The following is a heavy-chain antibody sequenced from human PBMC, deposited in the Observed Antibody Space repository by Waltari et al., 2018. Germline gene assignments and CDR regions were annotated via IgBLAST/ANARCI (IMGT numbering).Heavy chain of an antibody. V-gene: IGHV3-33*01. D-gene: IGHD5-18*01. CDR1: GFPFSSYG. CDR3: ARVGCAQLCPWWYFDL. J-gene: IGHJ2*01. Sequence: QVQLVESGGGVVQPGRSLRLSCAASGFPFSSYGLHWVRPAPGKGLEWVAGIWYDGSNKYYADSVKGRFTISRDNSKNTLYLQMNSLRAEDTAVYYCARVGCAQLCPWWYFDLWGRGTLVTVSS. CDR2: IWYDGSNK.